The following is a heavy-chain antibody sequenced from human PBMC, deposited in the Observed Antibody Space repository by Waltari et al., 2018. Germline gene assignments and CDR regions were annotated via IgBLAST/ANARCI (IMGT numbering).Heavy chain of an antibody. CDR3: ARYQQQLTN. CDR2: IYHSGST. V-gene: IGHV4-38-2*01. D-gene: IGHD6-13*01. CDR1: GYSISSGYY. J-gene: IGHJ4*02. Sequence: QVQLQESGPGLVKPSETLSLTCAVSGYSISSGYYWGWIRQPPGKGLEWIGSIYHSGSTYYNPSLKSRVTISVDTSKNQFSLKLSSVTAADTAVYYCARYQQQLTNWGQGTLVTVSS.